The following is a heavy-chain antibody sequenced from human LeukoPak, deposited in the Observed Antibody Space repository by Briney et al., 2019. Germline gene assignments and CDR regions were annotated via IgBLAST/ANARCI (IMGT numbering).Heavy chain of an antibody. J-gene: IGHJ4*02. CDR3: ARVGYCSSTSCSQKAYYFDY. CDR2: VHYSGST. CDR1: GGSISSNSYY. V-gene: IGHV4-39*07. Sequence: SETLSLTCTVSGGSISSNSYYWAWIRQPPGKGLEWIGSVHYSGSTYYNPSLKSRVTISVDTSKNQFSLKLSSVTAADTAVYYCARVGYCSSTSCSQKAYYFDYWGQGTLVTVSS. D-gene: IGHD2-2*01.